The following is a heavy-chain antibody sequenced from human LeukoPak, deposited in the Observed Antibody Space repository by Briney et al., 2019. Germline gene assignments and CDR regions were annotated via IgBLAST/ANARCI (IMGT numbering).Heavy chain of an antibody. V-gene: IGHV3-48*03. Sequence: GGSLRLSCAASGFAISSYEMNWVRQVPGKGLEWVSYISSSGTTIYYADSMKGRFTISRDSAKNSLYLQMNSLRAEDTAVYYCARDGLGFSGAFGHWFDPWGQGTLVTVSS. CDR1: GFAISSYE. D-gene: IGHD3-10*01. CDR3: ARDGLGFSGAFGHWFDP. J-gene: IGHJ5*02. CDR2: ISSSGTTI.